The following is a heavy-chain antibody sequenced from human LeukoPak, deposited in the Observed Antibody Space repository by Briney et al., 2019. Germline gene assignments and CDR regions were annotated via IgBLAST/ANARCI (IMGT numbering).Heavy chain of an antibody. V-gene: IGHV3-21*01. CDR3: ARLLRGGTSGYAFDI. Sequence: GGSLRLSCAASGFTFSSYSMNWVRQAPGKGLEWVSSISSSSSYIYYADSVKGRFTISRDNAKNSLYLQMNSLRAEDTAVYYCARLLRGGTSGYAFDIWGQGTMVTVSS. CDR1: GFTFSSYS. CDR2: ISSSSSYI. D-gene: IGHD1-7*01. J-gene: IGHJ3*02.